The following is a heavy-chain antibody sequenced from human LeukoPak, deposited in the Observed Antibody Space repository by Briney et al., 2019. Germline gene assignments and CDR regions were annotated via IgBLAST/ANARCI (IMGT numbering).Heavy chain of an antibody. CDR2: INHSGST. D-gene: IGHD1-7*01. CDR3: ARTTGNYGYYFDY. V-gene: IGHV4-34*01. CDR1: GGSFSGYY. Sequence: SETLSLTCAVYGGSFSGYYWSWIRQPPGKGLEWIGEINHSGSTNYNPSLNSRVTISVDTSKNQFSLKLTSVTAADTAVYYCARTTGNYGYYFDYWGQGTLVTVSS. J-gene: IGHJ4*02.